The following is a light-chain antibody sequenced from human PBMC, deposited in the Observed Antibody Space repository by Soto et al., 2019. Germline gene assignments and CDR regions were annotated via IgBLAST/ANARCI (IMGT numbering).Light chain of an antibody. Sequence: QSALTQPASVSGSPGQSITISCTGTSSDVGGYNYVSWYQQHPGKAPKLMIYDVTYRPSGVSNRFSGSKSGNTASLTISGLQAEDEADYYCQSYDSSLSGPEVFGGGTKLTVL. CDR2: DVT. CDR1: SSDVGGYNY. J-gene: IGLJ2*01. V-gene: IGLV2-14*03. CDR3: QSYDSSLSGPEV.